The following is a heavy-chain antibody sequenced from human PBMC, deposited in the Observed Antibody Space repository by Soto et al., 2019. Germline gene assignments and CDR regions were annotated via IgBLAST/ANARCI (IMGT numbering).Heavy chain of an antibody. CDR3: AGALDWYFDL. V-gene: IGHV4-59*12. CDR1: GGSISSYY. Sequence: QVQLQESGPGLVKPSETLSLTCTVSGGSISSYYWSWIRQPPGKGLEWIGYIYYSGSTNYNPSLKSRVTISVDQSKNQFPLKPGSGAAADTAVYYCAGALDWYFDLWGRGTLVTVSS. CDR2: IYYSGST. J-gene: IGHJ2*01.